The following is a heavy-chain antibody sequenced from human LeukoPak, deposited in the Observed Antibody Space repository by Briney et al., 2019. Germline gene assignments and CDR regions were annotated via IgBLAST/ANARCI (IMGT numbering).Heavy chain of an antibody. V-gene: IGHV4-4*07. CDR3: ATSFGSAAAFDP. CDR2: IYTSGTT. Sequence: ASETLSLTCTVSGGSISSYYWSWIRQPAGKGLEWIGRIYTSGTTHYNPSLKSRVSISVDTSKNQFSLKLSSVTAADTAVYYCATSFGSAAAFDPWGQGTLVTVSS. CDR1: GGSISSYY. D-gene: IGHD6-13*01. J-gene: IGHJ5*02.